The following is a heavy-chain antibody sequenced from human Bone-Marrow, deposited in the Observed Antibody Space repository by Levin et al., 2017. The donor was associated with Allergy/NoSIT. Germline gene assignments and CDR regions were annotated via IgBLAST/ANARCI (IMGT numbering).Heavy chain of an antibody. CDR1: GFSVANSF. V-gene: IGHV3-53*01. J-gene: IGHJ6*02. CDR2: SYSGGDT. Sequence: GESLKISCAGFGFSVANSFMNWVRQAPGKGLEWVSLSYSGGDTEYADSVQGRFTISRDNSRNTVYLEMNSLRAEDTAIYYCARGPEATYDGMDVWGQGTTVTVS. CDR3: ARGPEATYDGMDV.